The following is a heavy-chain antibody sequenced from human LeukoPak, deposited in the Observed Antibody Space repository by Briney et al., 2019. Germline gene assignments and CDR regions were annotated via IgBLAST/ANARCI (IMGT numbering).Heavy chain of an antibody. J-gene: IGHJ4*02. CDR1: GFTFSTYW. Sequence: PGGSLRLSCAASGFTFSTYWMHWVRQAPGKGLLWVSRITSDGSSTSYADSVKGRFTISRDNAKNTLYLQMNSLRVEDTAVYYCARGFITFGGVIVDYWGQGTLVTVSS. D-gene: IGHD3-16*02. V-gene: IGHV3-74*01. CDR2: ITSDGSST. CDR3: ARGFITFGGVIVDY.